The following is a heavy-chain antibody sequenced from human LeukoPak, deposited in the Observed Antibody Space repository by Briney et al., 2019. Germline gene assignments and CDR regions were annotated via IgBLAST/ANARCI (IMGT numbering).Heavy chain of an antibody. J-gene: IGHJ5*02. CDR1: GYIFTSYG. CDR2: ISTYNGDT. V-gene: IGHV1-18*01. CDR3: ARALPHRRLMDTTMEQHWFDP. D-gene: IGHD5-18*01. Sequence: ASVKVSCKASGYIFTSYGITWVRQAPGQGLEWMGWISTYNGDTNYAQNLQGRVTMTRDMSTSTVYMELSSLRSEDTAVYYCARALPHRRLMDTTMEQHWFDPWGQGTLVTVSS.